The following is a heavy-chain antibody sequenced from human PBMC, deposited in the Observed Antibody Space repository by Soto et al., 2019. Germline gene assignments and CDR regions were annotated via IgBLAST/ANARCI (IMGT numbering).Heavy chain of an antibody. V-gene: IGHV4-59*01. CDR3: ASWEHYYDSGGGMDV. Sequence: QVQLQESGPGLVKPSETLSLTCTVSGGSISSYYWSWIRQPPGKGLEWIGYIYYSGSTNYNPSLKSRVTISVDTSKNQFSLKLSSVTAADTAVYYCASWEHYYDSGGGMDVWGQGTTVTDSS. J-gene: IGHJ6*02. D-gene: IGHD3-22*01. CDR2: IYYSGST. CDR1: GGSISSYY.